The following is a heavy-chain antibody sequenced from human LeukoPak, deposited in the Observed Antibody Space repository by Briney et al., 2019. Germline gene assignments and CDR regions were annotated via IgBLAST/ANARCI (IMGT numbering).Heavy chain of an antibody. D-gene: IGHD4-23*01. V-gene: IGHV4-4*07. CDR1: GGSISSYY. CDR3: ARIDYGGNSGIFDY. CDR2: IYTSGST. Sequence: SETLSLTCTVSGGSISSYYWCWIRQPAGKGLEWIGRIYTSGSTNYNPSLKSRVTMSVDTSKNQFSLKLSSVTAADTAVYYCARIDYGGNSGIFDYWGQGTLVTVSS. J-gene: IGHJ4*02.